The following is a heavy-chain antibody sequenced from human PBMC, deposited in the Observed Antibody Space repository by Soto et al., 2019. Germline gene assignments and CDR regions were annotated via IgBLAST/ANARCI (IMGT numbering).Heavy chain of an antibody. V-gene: IGHV3-74*01. Sequence: GSLRLSCAASGFTISDYWMHWVRQAPGKGLVWVSRISGDGSGRNYADSVKGRFTISRDNGKNTLYLQMSSLRAEDTAVYYCASGTTYDQYGMDVWGQGTTVTVSS. CDR1: GFTISDYW. CDR2: ISGDGSGR. D-gene: IGHD1-7*01. J-gene: IGHJ6*02. CDR3: ASGTTYDQYGMDV.